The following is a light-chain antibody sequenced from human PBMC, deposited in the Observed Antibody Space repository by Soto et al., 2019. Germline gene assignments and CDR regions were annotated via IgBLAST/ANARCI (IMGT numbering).Light chain of an antibody. V-gene: IGKV3-20*01. CDR3: QQYGSSGT. CDR2: GAS. J-gene: IGKJ1*01. CDR1: QSVSNNY. Sequence: VLPQSPATLSPSPGERATLSCGASQSVSNNYLAWYQQKPGQAPRLLIYGASNRATGMPDRFSGSGSGTDFTLTISRLEPEDVAVYYCQQYGSSGTFGQGTKV.